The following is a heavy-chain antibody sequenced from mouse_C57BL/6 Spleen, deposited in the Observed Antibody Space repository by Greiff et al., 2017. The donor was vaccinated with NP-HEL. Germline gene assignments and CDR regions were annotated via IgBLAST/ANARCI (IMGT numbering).Heavy chain of an antibody. CDR3: AREDGSSSYYAMDY. CDR1: GYSFTGYY. V-gene: IGHV1-31*01. D-gene: IGHD1-1*01. Sequence: VQLKQSGPELVKPGASVKISCKASGYSFTGYYMHWVKQSHGNILDWIGYIYPYNGVSSYNQKFKGKATLTVDKSSSTAYMELRSLTSEDSAVDYCAREDGSSSYYAMDYWGQGTSVTVSS. J-gene: IGHJ4*01. CDR2: IYPYNGVS.